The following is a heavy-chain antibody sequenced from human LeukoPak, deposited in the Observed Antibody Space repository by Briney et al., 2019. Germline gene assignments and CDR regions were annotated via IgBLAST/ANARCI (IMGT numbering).Heavy chain of an antibody. CDR1: DDSITSSY. V-gene: IGHV4-59*01. Sequence: SETLSLTCTVSDDSITSSYWSWIRQPPGKGLEWIGYIYYSGSTNYNPSLKSRVTISVDTSKNQFSLKLSSVTAADTAVYYCARHGIAVAPSVWGQGTLVTVSS. CDR2: IYYSGST. D-gene: IGHD6-19*01. J-gene: IGHJ4*02. CDR3: ARHGIAVAPSV.